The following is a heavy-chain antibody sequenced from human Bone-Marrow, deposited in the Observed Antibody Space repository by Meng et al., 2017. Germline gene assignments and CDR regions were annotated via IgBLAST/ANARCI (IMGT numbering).Heavy chain of an antibody. D-gene: IGHD3-22*01. CDR1: GYTFTSYG. CDR2: FDPEDGET. Sequence: ASVKVSCKASGYTFTSYGISWVRQAPGQGLEWMGGFDPEDGETIYAQKFQGRVTMTEDTSTDTAYMELSSLRSEDTAVYYCATNTYYYDSSGYCGTACNDAFDIWGQGTMVTVSS. J-gene: IGHJ3*02. CDR3: ATNTYYYDSSGYCGTACNDAFDI. V-gene: IGHV1-24*01.